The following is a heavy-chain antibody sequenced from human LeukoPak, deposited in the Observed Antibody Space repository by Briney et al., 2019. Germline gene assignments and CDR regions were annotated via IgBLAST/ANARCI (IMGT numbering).Heavy chain of an antibody. CDR2: INHSGST. V-gene: IGHV4-34*01. D-gene: IGHD6-13*01. CDR1: GGSFSGYY. CDR3: ARRIADSYYYYYYMDV. J-gene: IGHJ6*03. Sequence: SETLSLTCAVYGGSFSGYYWSWLRQPPGKGLEWIGEINHSGSTNYNPSLKSRVTISVDTSKNQFSLKLSSVTAADTAVYYCARRIADSYYYYYYMDVWGKGTTVTISS.